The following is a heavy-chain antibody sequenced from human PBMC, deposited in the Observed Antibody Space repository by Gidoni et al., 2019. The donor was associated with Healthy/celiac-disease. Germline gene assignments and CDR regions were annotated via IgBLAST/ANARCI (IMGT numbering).Heavy chain of an antibody. J-gene: IGHJ4*02. CDR1: GFTFSSYS. CDR2: ISSSSSYI. V-gene: IGHV3-21*01. D-gene: IGHD3-10*01. CDR3: ARVATKLWFGELLYGPDDY. Sequence: EVQLVESGGGLVKPGGSLRLSCAASGFTFSSYSMNWVRQAPGKGLGWVSSISSSSSYIYYAYSVKGRFTISRDNAKNSLYLQMNSLRAEDTAVYYCARVATKLWFGELLYGPDDYWGQGTLVTVSS.